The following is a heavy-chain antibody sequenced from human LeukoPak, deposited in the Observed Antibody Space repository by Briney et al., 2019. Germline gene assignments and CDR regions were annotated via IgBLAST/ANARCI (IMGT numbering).Heavy chain of an antibody. CDR2: IYPGDSDT. V-gene: IGHV5-51*01. CDR3: ARRNYYDSSGYYYRGDYDY. J-gene: IGHJ4*02. Sequence: GESLQISCKGSGYSFTSYWIGWVRQMPGKGLGWMGIIYPGDSDTRYSPSFQGQVTISADKSISTAYLQWSSLKASDTAMYYCARRNYYDSSGYYYRGDYDYWGQGTLVTVSS. CDR1: GYSFTSYW. D-gene: IGHD3-22*01.